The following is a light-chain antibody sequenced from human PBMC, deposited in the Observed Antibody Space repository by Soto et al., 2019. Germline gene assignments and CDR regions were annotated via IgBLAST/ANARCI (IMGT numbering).Light chain of an antibody. CDR2: AVN. CDR1: RNDVGNYEY. CDR3: SSYTVDSTVI. J-gene: IGLJ2*01. Sequence: QSALTQPASVSGSPGQSITITCTGTRNDVGNYEYVSWHQQRPGRAPKLILYAVNIRPSGVSNRFSGSKSGNTASLTISGLQAEDEADYYCSSYTVDSTVIFGGGTKVTVL. V-gene: IGLV2-14*01.